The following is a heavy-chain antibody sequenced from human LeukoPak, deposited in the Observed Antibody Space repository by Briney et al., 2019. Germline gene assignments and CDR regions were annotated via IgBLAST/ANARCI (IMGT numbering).Heavy chain of an antibody. Sequence: GGSLRLSCAASGFTFDDYAMHWVRPAPGKGLEWVSGITWNSGRIGYADSVKGRFTISRDNAKNSLYLQMNSLRAEDTALYYCAKDGYYDSTGYIDYWGQGTVVTVSS. D-gene: IGHD3-22*01. CDR1: GFTFDDYA. CDR3: AKDGYYDSTGYIDY. J-gene: IGHJ4*02. V-gene: IGHV3-9*01. CDR2: ITWNSGRI.